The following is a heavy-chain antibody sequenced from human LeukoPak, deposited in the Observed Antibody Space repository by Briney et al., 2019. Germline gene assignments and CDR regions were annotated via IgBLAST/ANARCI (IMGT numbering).Heavy chain of an antibody. D-gene: IGHD1-26*01. CDR1: GGTFSSYA. CDR2: ITPILGTS. CDR3: ARNIRIARGGSYLYFLYYFDY. J-gene: IGHJ4*02. V-gene: IGHV1-69*05. Sequence: SVKVSCKASGGTFSSYAFSWVRQAPGQGLEWMGGITPILGTSNYAQKFQGRVTITTDESTSTAYMELSSLRSEDTAVYYCARNIRIARGGSYLYFLYYFDYWGQGTLVTVSS.